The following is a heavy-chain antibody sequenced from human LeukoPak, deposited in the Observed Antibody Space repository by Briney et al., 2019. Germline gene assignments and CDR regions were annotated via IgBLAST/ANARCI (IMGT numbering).Heavy chain of an antibody. V-gene: IGHV1-46*01. CDR1: GYTFTSYY. Sequence: ASVTVSFTASGYTFTSYYMHWVRQAPGQGLEWMGIINPSGGSTSYAQKFQGRVTMTGDTSTSTVYMELSSLRSEDTAVYYCARDPAVAGPEYYFDYWGQGTLVTVSS. J-gene: IGHJ4*02. D-gene: IGHD6-19*01. CDR3: ARDPAVAGPEYYFDY. CDR2: INPSGGST.